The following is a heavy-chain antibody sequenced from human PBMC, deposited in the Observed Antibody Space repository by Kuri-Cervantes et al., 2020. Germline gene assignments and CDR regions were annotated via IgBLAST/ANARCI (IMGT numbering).Heavy chain of an antibody. CDR1: GDSISSSNW. CDR3: VRGGDDGYFAYFNY. J-gene: IGHJ4*02. V-gene: IGHV4-4*02. D-gene: IGHD5-24*01. Sequence: GSLRLSCVVSGDSISSSNWWTWVRQSPGKGLEWIGEIFHSGRTNYNPSLKSRVTISVDTSKNQFSLRLTSVTAADTAVYYCVRGGDDGYFAYFNYWGQGTLVTVSS. CDR2: IFHSGRT.